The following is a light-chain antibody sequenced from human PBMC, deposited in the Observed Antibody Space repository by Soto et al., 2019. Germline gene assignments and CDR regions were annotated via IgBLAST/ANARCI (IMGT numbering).Light chain of an antibody. J-gene: IGKJ2*01. Sequence: DIQMTQSPSTLSASVGDRVTIACRASQRTSGWLAWYQQKPGKAPKLLMYKVSTLESGVPSRFSGSGSETDFTLTISRLQPDDFATYYCQQYNSFYTLGQGTKVDIK. CDR3: QQYNSFYT. CDR2: KVS. CDR1: QRTSGW. V-gene: IGKV1-5*03.